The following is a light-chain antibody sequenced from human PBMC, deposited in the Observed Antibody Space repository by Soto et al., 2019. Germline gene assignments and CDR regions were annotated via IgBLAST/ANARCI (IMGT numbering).Light chain of an antibody. J-gene: IGLJ1*01. CDR1: SSDVGVYNH. CDR2: DVT. Sequence: QSALTQPASVSGSPGQSITISCTGTSSDVGVYNHVSWYQQHPGKAPKLLISDVTNRPSGVSDRFSGSKSGNTASPTISGLQTEDEADYYCMSYTTSITYVFGTGTKVTVL. V-gene: IGLV2-14*01. CDR3: MSYTTSITYV.